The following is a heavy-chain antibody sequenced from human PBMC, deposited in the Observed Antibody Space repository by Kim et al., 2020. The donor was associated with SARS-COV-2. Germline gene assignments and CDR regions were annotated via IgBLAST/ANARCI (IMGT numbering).Heavy chain of an antibody. V-gene: IGHV3-64D*09. CDR2: ITNNGGKT. CDR3: VNDSYYDFWSGYSAYFYTLDV. Sequence: GGSLRLSCAASGFSFRSFAMHWVRQAPGKGLQCLSAITNNGGKTYYADSVKGRFTISRDNSQNTLYLQMNSLRAEDTAVYYCVNDSYYDFWSGYSAYFYTLDVWGQGPAVTVPS. J-gene: IGHJ6*02. CDR1: GFSFRSFA. D-gene: IGHD3-3*01.